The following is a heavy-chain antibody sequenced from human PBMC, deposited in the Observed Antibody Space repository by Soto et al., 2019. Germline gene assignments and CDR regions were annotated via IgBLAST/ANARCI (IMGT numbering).Heavy chain of an antibody. CDR3: AKDLLIAAAGRVPCD. CDR2: ISYDGSNK. D-gene: IGHD6-13*01. V-gene: IGHV3-30*18. Sequence: QVQLVESGGGVVQPGRSLRLSCAASGFTFSSYGMHWVRQAPGKGLEWVAVISYDGSNKYYADSVKGRFTISRDNSKNSLDLQMNSLRAEDTAVYYCAKDLLIAAAGRVPCDWGQGTLVTVSS. CDR1: GFTFSSYG. J-gene: IGHJ4*02.